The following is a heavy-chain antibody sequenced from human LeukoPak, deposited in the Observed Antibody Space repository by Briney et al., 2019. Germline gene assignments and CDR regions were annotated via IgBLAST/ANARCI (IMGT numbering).Heavy chain of an antibody. CDR3: AKAKSYYSNYDY. Sequence: GGSLRLSCAASGFTVSSNEMSWVRQAPGKGLEWVSAISGSGANTYYADSVKGRFTISRDNSKNTLYLQMNSLRAEDTAVYYCAKAKSYYSNYDYWGQGTLVTVSS. J-gene: IGHJ4*02. D-gene: IGHD4-11*01. CDR1: GFTVSSNE. CDR2: ISGSGANT. V-gene: IGHV3-23*01.